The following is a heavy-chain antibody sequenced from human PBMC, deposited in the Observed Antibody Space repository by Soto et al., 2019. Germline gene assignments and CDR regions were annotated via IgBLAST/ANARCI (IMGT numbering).Heavy chain of an antibody. CDR3: ARGGHCSSTSCYRNWLDP. CDR2: INHSGST. V-gene: IGHV4-34*01. CDR1: GGSFSGYY. J-gene: IGHJ5*02. Sequence: PSETLSLTCAVYGGSFSGYYWSWIRQPPGKGLEWIGEINHSGSTNYNPSLKSRVTISVDTSKNQFSLKLSSVTAADTAVYYCARGGHCSSTSCYRNWLDPWGQGTLVTVYS. D-gene: IGHD2-2*01.